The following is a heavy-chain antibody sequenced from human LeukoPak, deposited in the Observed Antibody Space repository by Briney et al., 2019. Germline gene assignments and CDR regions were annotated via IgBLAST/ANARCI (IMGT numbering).Heavy chain of an antibody. CDR1: GFTFSSYA. D-gene: IGHD3-3*01. V-gene: IGHV3-30-3*01. CDR2: ILYDGSNK. CDR3: ATKGQAFGVVIPFDY. Sequence: PGGSLRLSCAASGFTFSSYAMHWVRQAPGKGLEWVAVILYDGSNKYYADSVKGRFTISRGNSKNTLYLQMNSLRAEDTAVYYCATKGQAFGVVIPFDYWGQGTLVTVSS. J-gene: IGHJ4*02.